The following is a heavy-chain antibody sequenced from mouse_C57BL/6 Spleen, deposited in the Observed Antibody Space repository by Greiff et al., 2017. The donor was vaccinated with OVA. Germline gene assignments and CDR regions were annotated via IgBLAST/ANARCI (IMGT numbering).Heavy chain of an antibody. CDR1: GFTFSSYA. CDR3: ARDRGEWYFDY. V-gene: IGHV5-4*01. Sequence: EVQGVESGGGLVKPGGSLKLSCAASGFTFSSYAMSWVRQTPETRLEWVATISDGGSYTYYPDNVKGRFTISRDNAKNNLYLQMSHLKSEDTAMYYCARDRGEWYFDYWGQGTTLTVSS. D-gene: IGHD3-1*01. CDR2: ISDGGSYT. J-gene: IGHJ2*01.